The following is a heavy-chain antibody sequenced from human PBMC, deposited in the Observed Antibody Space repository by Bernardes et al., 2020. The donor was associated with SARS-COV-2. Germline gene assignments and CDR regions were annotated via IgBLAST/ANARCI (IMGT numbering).Heavy chain of an antibody. CDR2: INPNSGNT. D-gene: IGHD6-13*01. V-gene: IGHV1-2*04. J-gene: IGHJ4*02. CDR1: GYSFTDYF. Sequence: ASVKVSCKASGYSFTDYFMHWVRQAPGQGLEWMGWINPNSGNTKYAQKFQGWVTMTRDTSISTAYMELNNPTSDDTAIYYCARGSLAAGGTKEPSEYWGQGTLVTVST. CDR3: ARGSLAAGGTKEPSEY.